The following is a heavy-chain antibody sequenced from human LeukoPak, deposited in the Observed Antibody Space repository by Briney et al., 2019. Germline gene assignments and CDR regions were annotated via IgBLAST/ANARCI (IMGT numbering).Heavy chain of an antibody. CDR3: ARDTGYSGYDCCPDAFDI. Sequence: GSLRLSCAASGFTFSSYSMNWVRQAPGKGLEWVSSISSSSSYIYYADSVKGRFTISRDNAKNSLYLQKNSLRAEDTAVYYCARDTGYSGYDCCPDAFDIWGQGTMVTVSS. V-gene: IGHV3-21*01. J-gene: IGHJ3*02. D-gene: IGHD5-12*01. CDR1: GFTFSSYS. CDR2: ISSSSSYI.